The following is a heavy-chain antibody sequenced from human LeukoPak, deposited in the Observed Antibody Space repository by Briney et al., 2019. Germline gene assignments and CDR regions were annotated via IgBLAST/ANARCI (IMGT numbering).Heavy chain of an antibody. CDR3: ARQGYCSSTSCYNFMGYYYYYGMDV. D-gene: IGHD2-2*02. V-gene: IGHV4-34*01. CDR1: GGSFSGYY. Sequence: SETLSLTCAVYGGSFSGYYWSWIRQPPGKGLEWIGEINHSGSTNYNPSLKSRVTISVDTSKNQFSLKLSSVTAADTAVYYCARQGYCSSTSCYNFMGYYYYYGMDVWGQGTTVTVPS. J-gene: IGHJ6*02. CDR2: INHSGST.